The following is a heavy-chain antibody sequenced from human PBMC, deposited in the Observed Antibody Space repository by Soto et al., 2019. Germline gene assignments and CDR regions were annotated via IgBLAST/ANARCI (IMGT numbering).Heavy chain of an antibody. CDR2: IYPGDSDT. Sequence: PGESLKISCKGSGYSFTSYGIGWVRQMPGKGLEWMGIIYPGDSDTRYSPSFQGQVTISADKSISTAYLQWSSLKASDTAMYYCARHGLGPTTVTTVGSYYYYGMDVWGQGTTVTVSS. D-gene: IGHD4-17*01. CDR1: GYSFTSYG. V-gene: IGHV5-51*01. CDR3: ARHGLGPTTVTTVGSYYYYGMDV. J-gene: IGHJ6*02.